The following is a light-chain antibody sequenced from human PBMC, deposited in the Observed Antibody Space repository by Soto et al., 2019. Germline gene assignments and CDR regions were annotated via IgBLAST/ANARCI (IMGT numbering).Light chain of an antibody. CDR3: KQYGSSPLT. CDR2: GAS. V-gene: IGKV3-20*01. J-gene: IGKJ4*01. Sequence: EIVLTQSPGTLSLSPGERATLSCRASQSVSSSYLAWYQQKPGQAPRLLIYGASSRATGIPDRFSGSGSGTDFTLTISRLEPEDFAVYYCKQYGSSPLTFGGGTKVELK. CDR1: QSVSSSY.